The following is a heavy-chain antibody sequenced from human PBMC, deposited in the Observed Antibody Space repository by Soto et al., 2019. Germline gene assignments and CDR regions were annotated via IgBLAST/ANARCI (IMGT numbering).Heavy chain of an antibody. D-gene: IGHD3-22*01. CDR2: IYYSGST. J-gene: IGHJ5*02. CDR1: GGSISSSSYY. Sequence: QLQLQESGPGLVKPSETLSLTCTVSGGSISSSSYYWGWIRQPPGKGLEWIGSIYYSGSTYYNPSLKSRVTIYVDTSKNQFSLKLSSVTAADTAVYYCARRRGYYYDSSAKWFDPWGQGTLVTVSS. V-gene: IGHV4-39*01. CDR3: ARRRGYYYDSSAKWFDP.